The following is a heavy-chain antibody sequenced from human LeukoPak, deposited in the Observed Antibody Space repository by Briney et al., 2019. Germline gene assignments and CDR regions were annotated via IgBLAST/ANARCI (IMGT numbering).Heavy chain of an antibody. CDR1: GFSISSFP. J-gene: IGHJ3*01. D-gene: IGHD3-9*01. Sequence: GGSLRLSCADSGFSISSFPCNWVRQAPGKGLEWIAHIRRESEFISYADSVKGRLTISRDNGKKTLYLQMSSLRDEGTAVYFCVRDHDWAFDLWGQGTMVTVSS. V-gene: IGHV3-48*02. CDR3: VRDHDWAFDL. CDR2: IRRESEFI.